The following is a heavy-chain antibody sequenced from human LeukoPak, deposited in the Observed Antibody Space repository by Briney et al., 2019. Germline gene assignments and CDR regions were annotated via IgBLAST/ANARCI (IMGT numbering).Heavy chain of an antibody. Sequence: SETLSLTCTVSGGSITSSYSYWGWIRQPPGKGLKWIGSIYYSGSTHYNPSPKSRVTIYEDTSKNQFSLKLSSVTAADTAVYYCAKQQLVRCFDYWGQGTLVTVSS. J-gene: IGHJ4*02. D-gene: IGHD6-13*01. CDR1: GGSITSSYSY. CDR3: AKQQLVRCFDY. CDR2: IYYSGST. V-gene: IGHV4-39*01.